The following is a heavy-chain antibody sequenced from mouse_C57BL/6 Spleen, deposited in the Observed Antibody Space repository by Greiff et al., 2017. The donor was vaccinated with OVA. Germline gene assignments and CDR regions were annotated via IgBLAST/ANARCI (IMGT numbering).Heavy chain of an antibody. CDR3: TREGDGYYVSPFAY. CDR1: GYTFTSYW. J-gene: IGHJ3*01. V-gene: IGHV1-5*01. D-gene: IGHD2-3*01. Sequence: EVQLQQSGTVLARPGASVKMSCKTSGYTFTSYWMHWVKQRPGQGLEWIGAIYPGNSDTSYNQKFKGKAKLTAVTSASTAYMELGSLTNEDSAVYYCTREGDGYYVSPFAYWGQGTLVTVSA. CDR2: IYPGNSDT.